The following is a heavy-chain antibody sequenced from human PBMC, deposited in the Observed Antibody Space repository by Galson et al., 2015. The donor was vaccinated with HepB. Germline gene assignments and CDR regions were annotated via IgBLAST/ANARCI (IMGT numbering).Heavy chain of an antibody. CDR3: ARPRYCSSTSCYYAFDI. D-gene: IGHD2-2*01. V-gene: IGHV1-69*13. Sequence: SVKVSCKASGGTFSNYAISWVRQAPGQGLEWMGGIIPIFGTPNYAQKFQGRVTITADESTTTAYMELSSLKSEDTAVYYCARPRYCSSTSCYYAFDIWSQGTMVTVSS. J-gene: IGHJ3*02. CDR1: GGTFSNYA. CDR2: IIPIFGTP.